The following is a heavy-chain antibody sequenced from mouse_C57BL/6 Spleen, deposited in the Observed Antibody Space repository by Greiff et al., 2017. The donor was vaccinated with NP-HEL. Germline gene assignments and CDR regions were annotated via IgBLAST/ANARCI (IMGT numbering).Heavy chain of an antibody. CDR3: ARSGITDFDY. V-gene: IGHV1-80*01. CDR2: IYPGDGDT. J-gene: IGHJ2*01. D-gene: IGHD1-3*01. Sequence: VQLVESGAELVKPGASVKISCKASGYAFSSYWMNWVKQRPGKGLEWIGQIYPGDGDTNYNGKFKGKATLTADKSSSTAYMQLSSLTSEDSAVYFCARSGITDFDYWGQGTTLTVSS. CDR1: GYAFSSYW.